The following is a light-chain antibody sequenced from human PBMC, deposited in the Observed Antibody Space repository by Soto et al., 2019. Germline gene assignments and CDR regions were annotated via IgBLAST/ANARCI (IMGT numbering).Light chain of an antibody. CDR2: DAF. Sequence: EIVLTQSPGSLSLSPGERATLSCRASQSVDDKYLAWYQQKRGQAPRLLFYDAFSRATGVPDRFIGSGSGTDFTLTISRLEPEDFALYYCQQSPRTFGQGTKVEIK. CDR1: QSVDDKY. CDR3: QQSPRT. V-gene: IGKV3-20*01. J-gene: IGKJ1*01.